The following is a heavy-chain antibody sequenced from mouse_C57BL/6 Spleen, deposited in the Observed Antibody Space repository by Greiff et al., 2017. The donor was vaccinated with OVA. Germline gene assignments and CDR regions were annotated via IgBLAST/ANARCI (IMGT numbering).Heavy chain of an antibody. D-gene: IGHD1-1*01. CDR1: GYTFTSYW. V-gene: IGHV1-64*01. CDR3: ARVYDYGSSYGGFDD. Sequence: QVQLQQPGAELVKPGASVKLSCKASGYTFTSYWMHWVKQRPGQGLEWIGMIHPTGGSTNYNEKFKSKATLSVDKSSSTAYLHLTSLTSEYSAVYYCARVYDYGSSYGGFDDWGQGTTLTVSS. J-gene: IGHJ2*01. CDR2: IHPTGGST.